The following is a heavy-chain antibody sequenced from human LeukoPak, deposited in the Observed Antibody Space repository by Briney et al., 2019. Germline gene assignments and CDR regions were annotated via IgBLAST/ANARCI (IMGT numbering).Heavy chain of an antibody. CDR1: GFSFSSHG. Sequence: SGGSLRLSCAASGFSFSSHGTHSVCQAPGKGLEWVAGISYYGSNKYYADSVKGRFTISRDNSRNTLSLQMNGLRGEDTAVYYCAKGPWYQLLPEDFWGQGTLVTVST. CDR2: ISYYGSNK. J-gene: IGHJ4*02. D-gene: IGHD2-2*01. V-gene: IGHV3-30*18. CDR3: AKGPWYQLLPEDF.